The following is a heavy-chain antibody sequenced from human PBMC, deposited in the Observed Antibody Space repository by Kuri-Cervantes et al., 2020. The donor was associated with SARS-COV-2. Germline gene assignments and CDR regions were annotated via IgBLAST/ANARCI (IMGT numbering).Heavy chain of an antibody. CDR3: ARVPSYYDSSGYYVDY. Sequence: GESLKISCAASGFTFSSYSMNWVRQAPGKGLEWVSYISSSSSTIYYADSVKGRFTISRDNAKNSLYLQMNSLRAEDTAVYYCARVPSYYDSSGYYVDYWGQGTLVTVSS. D-gene: IGHD3-22*01. CDR1: GFTFSSYS. CDR2: ISSSSSTI. V-gene: IGHV3-48*01. J-gene: IGHJ4*02.